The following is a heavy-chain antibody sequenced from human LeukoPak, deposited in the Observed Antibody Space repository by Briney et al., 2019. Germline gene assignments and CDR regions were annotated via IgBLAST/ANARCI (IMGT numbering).Heavy chain of an antibody. CDR2: ISGSGGST. Sequence: GGSLRLSCAASGFTFSSYAMSWVRQASGKGLEWVSAISGSGGSTYYADSVKGRFTISRDNSKNTLYLQMNSLRAEDTAVYYCAKFYGGNPDAFDIWGQGTMVTVSS. D-gene: IGHD4-23*01. J-gene: IGHJ3*02. V-gene: IGHV3-23*01. CDR1: GFTFSSYA. CDR3: AKFYGGNPDAFDI.